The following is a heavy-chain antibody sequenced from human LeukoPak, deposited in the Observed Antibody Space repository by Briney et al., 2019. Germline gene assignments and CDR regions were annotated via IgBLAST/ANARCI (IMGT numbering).Heavy chain of an antibody. CDR2: LYSGGST. Sequence: GGSLRLSCAASGFTVSSNYMSWVRQAPGRGLEWVSVLYSGGSTYHADSVKGRFTISRDNSKNTLYLQMNSLRAEDTAVYYCAREQSRFGAFDYWGQGTLVTVSS. J-gene: IGHJ4*02. CDR3: AREQSRFGAFDY. D-gene: IGHD3-10*01. V-gene: IGHV3-66*01. CDR1: GFTVSSNY.